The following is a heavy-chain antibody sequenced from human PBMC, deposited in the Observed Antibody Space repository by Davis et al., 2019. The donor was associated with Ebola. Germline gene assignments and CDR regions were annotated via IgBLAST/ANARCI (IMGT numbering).Heavy chain of an antibody. D-gene: IGHD6-19*01. CDR2: MSHDGNKE. J-gene: IGHJ4*02. CDR3: AKDFQSYVAVAGTKDH. Sequence: GESLKISCAASGFTFNKYGIHWVRQAPGKGLAWVALMSHDGNKEYYSDSVKGRFTISRDNSRNTVFLQMNSLRAEDTAIYYCAKDFQSYVAVAGTKDHWGQGTLVTVSS. CDR1: GFTFNKYG. V-gene: IGHV3-30*18.